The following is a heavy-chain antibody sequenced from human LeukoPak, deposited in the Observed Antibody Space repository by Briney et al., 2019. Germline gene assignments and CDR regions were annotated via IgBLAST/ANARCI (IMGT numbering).Heavy chain of an antibody. CDR2: IYYSGST. Sequence: SETLSLTCTVSGGSISSGGYYWSWNRQHSGKGLEWIGYIYYSGSTYYNPSLKSRVTISVDTSKNQFSLKLSSVTAADTAVYYCARDTSGTTYDSWGQGTLVTVS. J-gene: IGHJ4*02. V-gene: IGHV4-31*03. CDR3: ARDTSGTTYDS. CDR1: GGSISSGGYY. D-gene: IGHD1-1*01.